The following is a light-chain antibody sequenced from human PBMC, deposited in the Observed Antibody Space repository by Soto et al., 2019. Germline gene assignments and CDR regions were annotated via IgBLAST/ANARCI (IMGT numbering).Light chain of an antibody. CDR2: ANN. Sequence: QSVLTQPPSASGTPGQTVTISCSGSRSNIGINAVNWYQQLPGTAPKLLIDANNQRPSGVPDRFSGSESGTSASLAISGLQSEDEADYYCASWDDSLNGVVFGGGTQLTVL. CDR1: RSNIGINA. CDR3: ASWDDSLNGVV. V-gene: IGLV1-44*01. J-gene: IGLJ2*01.